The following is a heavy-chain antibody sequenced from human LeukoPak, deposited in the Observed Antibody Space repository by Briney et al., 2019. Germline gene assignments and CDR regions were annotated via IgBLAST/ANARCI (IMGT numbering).Heavy chain of an antibody. CDR3: ARDTPGGFQH. J-gene: IGHJ1*01. CDR2: IYYSGST. Sequence: PSETLSLTCTVSGGSISSSSYYWGWIRQPPGKGLEWIGSIYYSGSTYYNPSLKSRVIISVDTSKNQFSLKLSSVTAADTAVYYCARDTPGGFQHWGQGTLVTVSS. CDR1: GGSISSSSYY. V-gene: IGHV4-39*07. D-gene: IGHD2-15*01.